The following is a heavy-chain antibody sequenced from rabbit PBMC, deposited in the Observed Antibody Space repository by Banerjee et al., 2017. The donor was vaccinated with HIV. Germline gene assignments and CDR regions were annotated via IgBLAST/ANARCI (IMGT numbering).Heavy chain of an antibody. Sequence: QEQLVESGGGLVQPGGSLKLSCKASGFDFSRYYVSWVRQAPGKGLEWIGDIDPIFGIAVYASWVNGRFTMSRTSSTTVTLQMTSLTAADTATYFCARDLVAVIGWNFGLWGQGTLVTVS. D-gene: IGHD1-1*01. V-gene: IGHV1S45*01. CDR1: GFDFSRYYV. CDR3: ARDLVAVIGWNFGL. J-gene: IGHJ3*01. CDR2: IDPIFGIA.